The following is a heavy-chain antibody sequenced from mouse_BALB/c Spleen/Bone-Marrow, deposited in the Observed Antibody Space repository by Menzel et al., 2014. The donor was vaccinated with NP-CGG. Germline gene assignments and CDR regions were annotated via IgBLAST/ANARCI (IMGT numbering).Heavy chain of an antibody. Sequence: VQLKQSGPELVKPGASVKISCKASGYSFTGYFMNWVMQSHGKSLEWIGRINPYNGDTFYNQKFKGKATLTVDKSSSTAHMEIRSLASEDSAVYYCAREGGYYYGSSPYFDVWGAGTTVTVSS. V-gene: IGHV1-20*02. J-gene: IGHJ1*01. CDR2: INPYNGDT. CDR1: GYSFTGYF. CDR3: AREGGYYYGSSPYFDV. D-gene: IGHD1-1*01.